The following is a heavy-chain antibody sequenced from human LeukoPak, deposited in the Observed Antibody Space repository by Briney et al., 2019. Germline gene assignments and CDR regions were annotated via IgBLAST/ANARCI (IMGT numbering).Heavy chain of an antibody. CDR2: MNPNSGNT. Sequence: GASVKVSCKASGYTFINYHINWVRQATGQGLEWMGWMNPNSGNTGYAQKFQGRVTMTRNTSISTAYMELSSLRSEDTAVYYCARAGGYCGRISCPYYFDYWGQGSLVAVSS. CDR3: ARAGGYCGRISCPYYFDY. CDR1: GYTFINYH. J-gene: IGHJ4*02. V-gene: IGHV1-8*02. D-gene: IGHD2-15*01.